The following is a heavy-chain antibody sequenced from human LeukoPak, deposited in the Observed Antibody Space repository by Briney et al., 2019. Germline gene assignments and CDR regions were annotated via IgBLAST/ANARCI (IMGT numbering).Heavy chain of an antibody. CDR2: MHPNSGDT. V-gene: IGHV1-2*02. CDR3: ARAWVISRLGDAFDI. CDR1: GYTFTGYY. J-gene: IGHJ3*02. Sequence: GASVKVSCKASGYTFTGYYIHWVRQAPGQGLEWMTWMHPNSGDTNYAQKFQGRVTMTWDTSISTAYMELSSLRSEDTAVYYCARAWVISRLGDAFDIWGQGTMVTVSS. D-gene: IGHD7-27*01.